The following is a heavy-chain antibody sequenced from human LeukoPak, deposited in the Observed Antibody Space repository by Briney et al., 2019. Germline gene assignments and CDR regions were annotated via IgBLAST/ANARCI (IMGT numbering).Heavy chain of an antibody. J-gene: IGHJ4*02. Sequence: ASVKVSCKASGGTFNNYAITWVRQAPGQGLEWMGGIIPFFATVNYAQRFQGRGTITTDESTSTAYMELGSLRSEDTAVYYCADAARGYFDYWGQGTLVTVSS. CDR2: IIPFFATV. V-gene: IGHV1-69*05. CDR3: ADAARGYFDY. CDR1: GGTFNNYA. D-gene: IGHD2-15*01.